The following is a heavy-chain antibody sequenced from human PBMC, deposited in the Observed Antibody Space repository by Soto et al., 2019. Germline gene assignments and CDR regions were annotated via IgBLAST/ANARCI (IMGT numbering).Heavy chain of an antibody. CDR2: ISSSSSYI. CDR3: ARDTNSNYQFDY. D-gene: IGHD4-4*01. J-gene: IGHJ4*02. CDR1: GFTFSSYS. V-gene: IGHV3-21*01. Sequence: GGSLRLSCAASGFTFSSYSMNWVRQAPGKGLEWVSSISSSSSYIYYADSVKGRFTISRDNAKNSLYLQMNSLRAEDTAVYYCARDTNSNYQFDYWGQGTLVTVSS.